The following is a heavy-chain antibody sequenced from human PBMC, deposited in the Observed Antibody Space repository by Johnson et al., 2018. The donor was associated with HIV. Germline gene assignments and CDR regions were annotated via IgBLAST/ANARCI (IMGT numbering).Heavy chain of an antibody. Sequence: MQLVESGGGLVQPGGSLRLSCAASGFTFSIYWMSWVRQAPGKGLEWVANIKQDGSERYYVDSVKGRFTISRDYAKNSLYLQMNSLRAEDTAVYYCARARDWNYGDIWGQGTMVTVSS. CDR3: ARARDWNYGDI. V-gene: IGHV3-7*01. CDR2: IKQDGSER. CDR1: GFTFSIYW. J-gene: IGHJ3*02. D-gene: IGHD1-7*01.